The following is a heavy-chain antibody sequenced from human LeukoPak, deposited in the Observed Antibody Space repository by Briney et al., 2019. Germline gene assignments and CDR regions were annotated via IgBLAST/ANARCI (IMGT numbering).Heavy chain of an antibody. Sequence: ASVKVSCKASGYTFTSYDFNWVRLATGQGLEWMGWMSPNSGNTGYTQKFQGRVTMTSNTSISTAYMELSGLRSEDTAIYYCARGPSYYDFHHWGQGTLVTVSS. V-gene: IGHV1-8*01. CDR2: MSPNSGNT. D-gene: IGHD3-3*01. CDR3: ARGPSYYDFHH. J-gene: IGHJ4*02. CDR1: GYTFTSYD.